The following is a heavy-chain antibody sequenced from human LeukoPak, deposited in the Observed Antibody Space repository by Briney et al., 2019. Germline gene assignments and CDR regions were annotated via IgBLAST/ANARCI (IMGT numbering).Heavy chain of an antibody. CDR3: ARLRNLGVGARGFGY. CDR2: VSHSGST. CDR1: GYSISSDYY. D-gene: IGHD1-26*01. V-gene: IGHV4-38-2*02. Sequence: PSEILSLTCTVSGYSISSDYYWGWIRQPPGKGLEWIASVSHSGSTNYNPSLKSRVTISVDTSKNQFSLKLSSVTAADTAVYYCARLRNLGVGARGFGYWGQGTLVTVSS. J-gene: IGHJ4*02.